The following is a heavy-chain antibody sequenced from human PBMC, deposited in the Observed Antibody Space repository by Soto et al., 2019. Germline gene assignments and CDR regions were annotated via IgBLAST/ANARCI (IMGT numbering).Heavy chain of an antibody. D-gene: IGHD4-17*01. Sequence: GESLKISCKGSEYSFSNWWIAWVRQMPGKGLEYMGIIYPSDSQTRYSPSFQGQVTISADKSISTAYLQWSSLKASDTAIYYCARHGFYGDYSSNYFDPWGQGTLVTV. CDR3: ARHGFYGDYSSNYFDP. V-gene: IGHV5-51*01. CDR1: EYSFSNWW. CDR2: IYPSDSQT. J-gene: IGHJ5*02.